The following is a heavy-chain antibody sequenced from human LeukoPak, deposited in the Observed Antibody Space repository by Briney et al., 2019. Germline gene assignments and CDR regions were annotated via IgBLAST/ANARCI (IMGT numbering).Heavy chain of an antibody. CDR2: ISYDGSNK. CDR3: ARPRTVTMIVVVDAFDI. J-gene: IGHJ3*02. Sequence: GGSLRLSCAASGFTFSNYAVHWVRQAPGKGLEWVAVISYDGSNKYYADSVKGRFTISRDNSKNTLYLQMNSLRAEDTAVYYCARPRTVTMIVVVDAFDIWGQGTMVTVSS. V-gene: IGHV3-30-3*01. D-gene: IGHD3-22*01. CDR1: GFTFSNYA.